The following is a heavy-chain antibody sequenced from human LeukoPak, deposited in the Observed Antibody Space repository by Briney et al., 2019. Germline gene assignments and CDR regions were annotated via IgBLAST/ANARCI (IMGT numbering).Heavy chain of an antibody. D-gene: IGHD3-22*01. CDR3: AREMPVVVITTASGDDH. CDR2: INPNSGGT. Sequence: ASVKVSCKASGYTFTGYYMHWVRQAPGQGLEWMGRINPNSGGTNYAQKFQGRVTMTRDTSISTAYMELSRLRSDDTAVYYCAREMPVVVITTASGDDHWGQGTLVTVSS. V-gene: IGHV1-2*06. J-gene: IGHJ4*02. CDR1: GYTFTGYY.